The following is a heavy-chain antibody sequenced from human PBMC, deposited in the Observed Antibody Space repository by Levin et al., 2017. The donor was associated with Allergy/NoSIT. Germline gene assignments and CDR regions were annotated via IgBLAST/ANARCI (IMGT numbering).Heavy chain of an antibody. Sequence: SETLSLTCTVSGGSISSYYWSWIRQPPGKGLEWIGYIYYSGSTNYNPSLKSRVTISVDTSKNQFSLKLSSVTAADTAVYYCARDYYDSSGYYDAFDIWGQGTMVTVSS. CDR2: IYYSGST. V-gene: IGHV4-59*01. CDR3: ARDYYDSSGYYDAFDI. D-gene: IGHD3-22*01. J-gene: IGHJ3*02. CDR1: GGSISSYY.